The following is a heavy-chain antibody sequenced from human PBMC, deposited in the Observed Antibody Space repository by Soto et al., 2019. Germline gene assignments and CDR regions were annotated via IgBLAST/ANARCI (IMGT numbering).Heavy chain of an antibody. J-gene: IGHJ6*02. Sequence: QVQLVQSGAEVKKPGSSVKVSCKASGDTFSSYAISWVRQAPGQGLEWMGGIIPIFVTANYAQKFQGRVTITADESTSTAYMELSSLRYEDTDVYYGTRPDYGDYEEYYGMDVWGQGTTVTVSS. CDR3: TRPDYGDYEEYYGMDV. CDR2: IIPIFVTA. D-gene: IGHD4-17*01. V-gene: IGHV1-69*12. CDR1: GDTFSSYA.